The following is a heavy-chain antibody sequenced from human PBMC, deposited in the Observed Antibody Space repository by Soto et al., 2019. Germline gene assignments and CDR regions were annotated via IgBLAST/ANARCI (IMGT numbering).Heavy chain of an antibody. CDR3: ARRTVSHSNAFDF. D-gene: IGHD1-1*01. CDR2: FIPIIGGG. Sequence: QVQLVQSGAEVKKPGSSVKVSCKASGGTFRNLAINWVRQAPGQGLEWMGGFIPIIGGGINAQKFQGRVTITSDESTSTASLALSSLNSADTPMYFSARRTVSHSNAFDFWGQATMVTVSS. CDR1: GGTFRNLA. J-gene: IGHJ3*01. V-gene: IGHV1-69*01.